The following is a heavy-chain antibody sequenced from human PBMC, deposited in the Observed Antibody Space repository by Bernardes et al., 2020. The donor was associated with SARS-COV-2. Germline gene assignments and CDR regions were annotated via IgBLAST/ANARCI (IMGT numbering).Heavy chain of an antibody. D-gene: IGHD6-6*01. J-gene: IGHJ4*02. CDR1: GFTFKSYW. CDR3: ARVIRSSPNVDY. V-gene: IGHV3-74*01. Sequence: GRCLRLSFSVSGFTFKSYWMHWIREAPGKGLVWVSRINGDGSSTSYADSVKGRFTISRDNAKNTLYLQMNSLRAEDTAVYYCARVIRSSPNVDYWGQGTLVTVSS. CDR2: INGDGSST.